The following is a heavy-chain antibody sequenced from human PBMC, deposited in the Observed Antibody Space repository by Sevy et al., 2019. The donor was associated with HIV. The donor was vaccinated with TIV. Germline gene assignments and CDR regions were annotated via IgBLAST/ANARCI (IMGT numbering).Heavy chain of an antibody. CDR2: MNPNNGNT. V-gene: IGHV1-8*01. J-gene: IGHJ3*01. CDR1: GFTFTSYD. Sequence: ASVKVSCKASGFTFTSYDINWVRQATGQGLEWMGWMNPNNGNTGYAEKFQGRVTMTRNTSISTAYMELNSLRSEDTAVYFGGGGGGGRGAFDFWGLGTMVTVSS. CDR3: GGGGGGRGAFDF. D-gene: IGHD3-16*01.